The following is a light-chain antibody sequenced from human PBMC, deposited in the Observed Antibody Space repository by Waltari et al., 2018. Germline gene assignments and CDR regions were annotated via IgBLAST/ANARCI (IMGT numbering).Light chain of an antibody. CDR2: AAS. V-gene: IGKV1-NL1*01. J-gene: IGKJ1*01. CDR1: QGISNS. Sequence: DIQMTQSPSSLSASVGDRVTITCRASQGISNSLAWYQQKPGKDPKLLLYAASRLESGVPSRFRGSGSGTDYTLTISSLQPEDFATYYYQQYYSTPPTFGQGTKVEIK. CDR3: QQYYSTPPT.